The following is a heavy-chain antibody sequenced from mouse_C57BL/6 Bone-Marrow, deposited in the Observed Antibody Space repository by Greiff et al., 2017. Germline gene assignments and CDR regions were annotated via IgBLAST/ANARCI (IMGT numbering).Heavy chain of an antibody. Sequence: ESGAELVRPGSSVKLSCKASGYTFTSYWMHWVKQRPIQGLEWIGNIDPSDSETHYNQKFKDKATLTVDKSSSTAYMQLSSLTSEDSAVYYCARQGGYYEDWEDYWGQGTTLTVSS. J-gene: IGHJ2*01. CDR1: GYTFTSYW. V-gene: IGHV1-52*01. CDR3: ARQGGYYEDWEDY. CDR2: IDPSDSET. D-gene: IGHD2-3*01.